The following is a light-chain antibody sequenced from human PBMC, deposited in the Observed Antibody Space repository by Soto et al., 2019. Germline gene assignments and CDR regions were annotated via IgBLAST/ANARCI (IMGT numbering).Light chain of an antibody. CDR1: LSISGNY. CDR2: GAS. V-gene: IGKV3-20*01. J-gene: IGKJ5*01. CDR3: QQYVSALIT. Sequence: VVLTQSPGTLSLSPGERATLSCRASLSISGNYIAWYQQRSGQPPRLLIYGASNRANGIPDTFTGSGSGTDFTLTISRLEPEDFAVYYCQQYVSALITFGQGTRLEIK.